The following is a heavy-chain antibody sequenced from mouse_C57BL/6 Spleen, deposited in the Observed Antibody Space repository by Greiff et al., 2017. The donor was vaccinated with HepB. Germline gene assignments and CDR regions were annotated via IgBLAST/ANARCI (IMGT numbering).Heavy chain of an antibody. V-gene: IGHV1-66*01. CDR3: ARIYDGYFDY. CDR1: GYSFTSYY. J-gene: IGHJ2*01. D-gene: IGHD2-3*01. Sequence: QVQLQQSGPELVKPGASVKISCKASGYSFTSYYIHWVKQRPGQGLEWIGWIYPGSGNTKYNEKFKGKATLTADTSSSTAYMQLSSLTSEDSAVYYCARIYDGYFDYWGQGTTLTVSS. CDR2: IYPGSGNT.